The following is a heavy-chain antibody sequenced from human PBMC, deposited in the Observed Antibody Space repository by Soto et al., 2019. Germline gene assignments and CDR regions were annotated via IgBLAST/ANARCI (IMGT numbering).Heavy chain of an antibody. J-gene: IGHJ4*01. CDR1: GYTFTSYG. Sequence: GSSVKVSCKASGYTFTSYGISWVRQAPGQGLEWMGWISAYNGNTNYAQKLQGRVTMTTDTSTSTAYMELRSLRSDDTAVYYCARALRRFIVVVPAAQELEPLNYWG. D-gene: IGHD2-2*01. CDR3: ARALRRFIVVVPAAQELEPLNY. CDR2: ISAYNGNT. V-gene: IGHV1-18*04.